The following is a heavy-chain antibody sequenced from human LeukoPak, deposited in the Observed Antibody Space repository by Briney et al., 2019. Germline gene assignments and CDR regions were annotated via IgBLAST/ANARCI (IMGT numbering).Heavy chain of an antibody. J-gene: IGHJ4*02. CDR1: GFTFSSYA. V-gene: IGHV3-30*04. Sequence: GRSLRLSCAASGFTFSSYAMHWVRQAPGKGLERVAVISYDGSNKYYADSVKGRFTISRDNSKNTLYLQMNSLRAEDTAVYYCARDLSWFHGFDYWGQGTLVTVSS. CDR3: ARDLSWFHGFDY. CDR2: ISYDGSNK. D-gene: IGHD3-10*01.